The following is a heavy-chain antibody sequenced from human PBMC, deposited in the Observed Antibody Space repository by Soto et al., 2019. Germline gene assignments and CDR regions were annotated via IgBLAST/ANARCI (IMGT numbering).Heavy chain of an antibody. Sequence: SETVSLMSTVSWGSMSFLGSYRGWIHQSPGKGPAGTGRIFPNGNTDYSPSLKGRVTLSVDTSKNQLCLNLTPTSAAGMAAYYCAREGSHSAYNFAIGIQLWSFDRWGQGLPVTVSS. V-gene: IGHV4-39*07. D-gene: IGHD1-1*01. CDR1: WGSMSFLGSY. J-gene: IGHJ5*02. CDR2: IFPNGNT. CDR3: AREGSHSAYNFAIGIQLWSFDR.